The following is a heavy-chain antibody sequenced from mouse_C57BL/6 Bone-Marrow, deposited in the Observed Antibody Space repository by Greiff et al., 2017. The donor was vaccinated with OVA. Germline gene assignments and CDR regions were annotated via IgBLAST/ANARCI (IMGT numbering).Heavy chain of an antibody. J-gene: IGHJ4*01. CDR2: IDPANGNT. CDR3: APSIYPVDYYAVDY. CDR1: GFNIKNTY. V-gene: IGHV14-3*01. D-gene: IGHD2-1*01. Sequence: VQLQQSVAELVRPGASVKLSCTASGFNIKNTYMHWVKQRPEQGLEWIGRIDPANGNTKHAPQFQGKATITSDPSSNTAYLQLISLTSEDTAIYYGAPSIYPVDYYAVDYWGQGTSVTVSA.